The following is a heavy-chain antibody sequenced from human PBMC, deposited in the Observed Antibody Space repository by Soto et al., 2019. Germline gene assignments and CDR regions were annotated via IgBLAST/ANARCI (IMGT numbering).Heavy chain of an antibody. J-gene: IGHJ4*02. Sequence: QVQLQESGPGLVKPSETLSLTCTVSGGSISSYYWSWIRQPPGKGLEWIGYIYYSGRTNYTPSLRSRATISVDTSKNQFSLKLSSVTAADTAVYYCARVTSGYRPHFEYWGQGTLVTVSS. CDR3: ARVTSGYRPHFEY. D-gene: IGHD3-3*01. CDR1: GGSISSYY. CDR2: IYYSGRT. V-gene: IGHV4-59*01.